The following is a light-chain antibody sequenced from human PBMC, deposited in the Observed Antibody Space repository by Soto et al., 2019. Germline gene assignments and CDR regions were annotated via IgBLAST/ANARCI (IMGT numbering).Light chain of an antibody. CDR3: QSYDIILSALVV. V-gene: IGLV1-40*01. J-gene: IGLJ2*01. CDR1: TSNIGAGYD. Sequence: QAVLTQPPSVSGAPGQRVTISCTGSTSNIGAGYDVHWYQQLPGTAPKLLIYGNSNRPSGVPDRFSGSKSCTSASLAITWLQAEDEADYYCQSYDIILSALVVFGGGTKLTVL. CDR2: GNS.